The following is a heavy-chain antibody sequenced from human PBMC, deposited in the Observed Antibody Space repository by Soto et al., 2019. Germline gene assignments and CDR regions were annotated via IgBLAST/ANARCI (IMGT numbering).Heavy chain of an antibody. CDR1: GFTFSSYA. J-gene: IGHJ5*02. CDR3: ARRADGVTFDT. CDR2: IYYSGST. V-gene: IGHV4-39*01. D-gene: IGHD5-18*01. Sequence: VQLLESGGGLVQPGGSLRLSCAASGFTFSSYAMNWIRQTPGKGLEWIGSIYYSGSTYYNPSLKSRVTISVDTSKNQFSLKLSSVTAADTAVYYCARRADGVTFDTWGQGTLVTVSS.